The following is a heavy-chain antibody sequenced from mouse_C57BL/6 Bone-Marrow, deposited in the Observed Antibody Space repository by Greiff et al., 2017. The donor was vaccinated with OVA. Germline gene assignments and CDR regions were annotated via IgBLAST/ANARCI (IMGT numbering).Heavy chain of an antibody. D-gene: IGHD1-1*01. J-gene: IGHJ1*03. CDR1: GFPITSGYY. CDR3: AGTSSYWYFDV. V-gene: IGHV12-3*01. CDR2: ITHSGET. Sequence: VKLVESGPGLVKPSQSLFLTCSITGFPITSGYYWIWIRQSPGKPLEWMGYITHSGETFYNPSLQSPISITRETSKNQFFLQLNSVTTEDTAMYYCAGTSSYWYFDVWGTGTTVTVSS.